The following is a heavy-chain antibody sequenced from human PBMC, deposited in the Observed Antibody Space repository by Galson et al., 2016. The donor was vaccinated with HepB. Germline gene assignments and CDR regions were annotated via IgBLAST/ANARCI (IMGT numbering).Heavy chain of an antibody. D-gene: IGHD2/OR15-2a*01. J-gene: IGHJ4*02. CDR1: GFTFSGFG. CDR2: DSMDGGRK. V-gene: IGHV3-30*18. CDR3: AKRHEYCPPVGCSVDY. Sequence: LRLSCAASGFTFSGFGMHWVRQAPGKGLEWVAADSMDGGRKFYADSVKGRFTISRDNSNNILFLQMSSLRVDDTAVYFCAKRHEYCPPVGCSVDYWGQGTLVSVSS.